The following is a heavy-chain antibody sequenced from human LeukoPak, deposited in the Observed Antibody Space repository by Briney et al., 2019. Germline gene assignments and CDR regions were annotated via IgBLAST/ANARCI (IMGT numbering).Heavy chain of an antibody. CDR2: ISSSGSTI. V-gene: IGHV3-48*03. J-gene: IGHJ6*04. Sequence: GGSLRLSCVASGLTFSSQWMTWVRQAPGKGLEGVSYISSSGSTIYYADSVKGRFTISRDNAKNSLYLQMNSLRAEDTAVYYCAELGITMIGGVWGKGTTVTISS. D-gene: IGHD3-10*02. CDR1: GLTFSSQW. CDR3: AELGITMIGGV.